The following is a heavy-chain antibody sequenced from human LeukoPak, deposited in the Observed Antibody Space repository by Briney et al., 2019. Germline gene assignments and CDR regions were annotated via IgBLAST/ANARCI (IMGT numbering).Heavy chain of an antibody. CDR1: GFTFSSNY. V-gene: IGHV3-53*01. Sequence: PGGSLRLSCAASGFTFSSNYMTWVRQAPGKGLEWVSVIHSGGDTYYADSVKGRFTISRDNSKNTLYLQMNSLRAEDTAVYYCARDKRGDGYNYPSFDYWGQGTLVTVSS. D-gene: IGHD5-24*01. J-gene: IGHJ4*02. CDR3: ARDKRGDGYNYPSFDY. CDR2: IHSGGDT.